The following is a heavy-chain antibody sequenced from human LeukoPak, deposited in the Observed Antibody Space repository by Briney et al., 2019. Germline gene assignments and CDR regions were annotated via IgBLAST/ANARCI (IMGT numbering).Heavy chain of an antibody. Sequence: ASVKVSCKVSGYTLTELSMHWVRQAPGKGLGWMGGFDPEDGETIYAQKFQGRVTMTEDTSTDTAYMELSSLRSEDTAVYYCATINWNDGPFDYWGQGTLVTVSS. CDR1: GYTLTELS. CDR3: ATINWNDGPFDY. D-gene: IGHD1-20*01. V-gene: IGHV1-24*01. J-gene: IGHJ4*02. CDR2: FDPEDGET.